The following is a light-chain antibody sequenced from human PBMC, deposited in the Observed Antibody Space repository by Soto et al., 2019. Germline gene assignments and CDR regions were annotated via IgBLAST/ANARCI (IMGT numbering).Light chain of an antibody. V-gene: IGKV3-11*01. CDR1: QSVSSN. J-gene: IGKJ5*01. Sequence: IVLTHSPCTLSLSPLERASLSFRASQSVSSNLAWYQQKPGQAPRLLIYDAFNRATGTPARFSGSGSGTDFTLTISSLEPADSAVYYCQQRIKWPITFGQGTRLEIK. CDR3: QQRIKWPIT. CDR2: DAF.